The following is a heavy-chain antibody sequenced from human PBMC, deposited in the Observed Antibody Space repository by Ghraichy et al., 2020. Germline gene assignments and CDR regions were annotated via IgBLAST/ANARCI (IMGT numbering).Heavy chain of an antibody. CDR1: GGSISSYY. CDR2: IYTSGST. V-gene: IGHV4-4*09. CDR3: ARENGGNEEFVRGGASWYFDL. J-gene: IGHJ2*01. Sequence: SETLSLTCTVSGGSISSYYWSWIRQPPGKGLEWIGYIYTSGSTNYNPSLKSRVTISVDTSKNQFSLKLSSVTAADTAVYYCARENGGNEEFVRGGASWYFDLWGRGTLVTVSS. D-gene: IGHD4-23*01.